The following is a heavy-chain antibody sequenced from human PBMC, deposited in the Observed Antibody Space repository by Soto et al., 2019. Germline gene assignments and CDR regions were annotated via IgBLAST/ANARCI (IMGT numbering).Heavy chain of an antibody. D-gene: IGHD5-12*01. Sequence: SETLSLTCTVSGGSISSYYWSWIRQPPGKGLEWIGYIYYSGSTNYNPSLKSRVTISVDTSKNQFSLKLSSVTAAETAVYYCARGGSGYDWYYYYYYMDVWGKGTTVTVSS. J-gene: IGHJ6*03. CDR3: ARGGSGYDWYYYYYYMDV. V-gene: IGHV4-59*01. CDR2: IYYSGST. CDR1: GGSISSYY.